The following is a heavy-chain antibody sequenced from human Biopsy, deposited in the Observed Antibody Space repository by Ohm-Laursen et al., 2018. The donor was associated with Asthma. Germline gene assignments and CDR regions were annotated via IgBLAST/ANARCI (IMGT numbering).Heavy chain of an antibody. CDR3: ARQPIAEPGTTFYYYYGMDV. J-gene: IGHJ6*02. V-gene: IGHV3-53*01. CDR1: GFTVSSNG. D-gene: IGHD6-13*01. Sequence: GSLRLSCAASGFTVSSNGMSWVRQPPGKGLEWVSVIYSGGGTFYADSVKGRVTISRDISKNTLFLQMDSLRAEDTAVYYCARQPIAEPGTTFYYYYGMDVWGQGTTVTVSS. CDR2: IYSGGGT.